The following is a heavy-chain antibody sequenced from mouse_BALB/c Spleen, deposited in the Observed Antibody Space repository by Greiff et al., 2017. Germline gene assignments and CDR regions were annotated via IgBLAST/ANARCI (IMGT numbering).Heavy chain of an antibody. J-gene: IGHJ3*01. CDR2: INSNGGST. Sequence: EAQLVESGGGLVQPGGSLKLSCAASGFTFSSYGMSWVRQTPDKRLELVATINSNGGSTYYPDSVKGRFTISRDNAKNTLYLQMSSLKSEDTAMYYCARDRSGNYRAWFAYWGQGTLVTVSA. V-gene: IGHV5-6-3*01. CDR3: ARDRSGNYRAWFAY. D-gene: IGHD2-1*01. CDR1: GFTFSSYG.